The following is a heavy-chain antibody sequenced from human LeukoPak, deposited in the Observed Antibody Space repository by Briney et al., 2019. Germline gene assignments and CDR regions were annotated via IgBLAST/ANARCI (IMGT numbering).Heavy chain of an antibody. D-gene: IGHD2-15*01. V-gene: IGHV4-59*08. CDR3: ARGDSTFDY. CDR1: GGSISSYY. CDR2: IYYSGST. Sequence: ASETLSLTCTVSGGSISSYYWSWIRQPPGKGLEWIGYIYYSGSTNYNPSLKSRVTISVDTSKNQFSLKLSSVTAADTAVYYCARGDSTFDYWGQGTLVTVSS. J-gene: IGHJ4*02.